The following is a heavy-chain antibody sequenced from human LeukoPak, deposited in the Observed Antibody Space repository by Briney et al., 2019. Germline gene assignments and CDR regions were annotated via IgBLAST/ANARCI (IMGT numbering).Heavy chain of an antibody. CDR2: ISGSGSTI. J-gene: IGHJ4*02. V-gene: IGHV3-11*01. CDR3: ARDLDYGVYADY. Sequence: KTGGSLRLSCAASGFTFSDYYMSWIRQAPGKGLEWVSYISGSGSTIYYADSVKGRFTISRDNAKNSLYLQMNSLRAEDTAVYYCARDLDYGVYADYWGQGTLVTVSS. D-gene: IGHD4-17*01. CDR1: GFTFSDYY.